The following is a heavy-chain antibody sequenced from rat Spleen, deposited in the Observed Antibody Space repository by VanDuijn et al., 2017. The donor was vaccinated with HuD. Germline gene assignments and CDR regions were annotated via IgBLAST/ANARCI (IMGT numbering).Heavy chain of an antibody. CDR2: ISPSGGST. CDR3: ARQDVMDA. V-gene: IGHV5-19*01. CDR1: GFSLTSYH. Sequence: VQLKESGPGLMQPSQTLSLTCIVSGFSLTSYHVHWVRQAPTKGLEWVASISPSGGSTYYRDSVKGRFTVSRDNAKSTLYLQMDSLRSEDTATYYCARQDVMDAWGQGASVTVSS. J-gene: IGHJ4*01.